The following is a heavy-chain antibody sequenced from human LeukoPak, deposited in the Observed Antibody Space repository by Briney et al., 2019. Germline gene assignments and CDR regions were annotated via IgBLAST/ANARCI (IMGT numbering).Heavy chain of an antibody. V-gene: IGHV3-53*01. CDR2: IYSDGST. D-gene: IGHD3-10*01. CDR3: ARVRYYGSGTYFFDY. Sequence: GGSLTLSCAASGFTVSSNYMSWVRQAPGKGLEWVSVIYSDGSTYYMDSVKGRFTISRDNSKNKLYLQMNSLRAEDTAVYFCARVRYYGSGTYFFDYWGQGTLVTVS. J-gene: IGHJ4*02. CDR1: GFTVSSNY.